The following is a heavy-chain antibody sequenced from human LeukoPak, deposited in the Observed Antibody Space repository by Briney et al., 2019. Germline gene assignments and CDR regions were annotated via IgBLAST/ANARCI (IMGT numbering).Heavy chain of an antibody. CDR1: GGSVTTGYYY. D-gene: IGHD3-10*01. Sequence: PSETLSLTCTVSGGSVTTGYYYWGWIRQPPGKALEWIGSLYYSGSTYYSPSLQSRVTISVDTSKTQFSLRLNSVTAADTAIYYCARFYYGSGSYDSNFDYWGQGTLVTVSS. J-gene: IGHJ4*02. CDR3: ARFYYGSGSYDSNFDY. V-gene: IGHV4-39*01. CDR2: LYYSGST.